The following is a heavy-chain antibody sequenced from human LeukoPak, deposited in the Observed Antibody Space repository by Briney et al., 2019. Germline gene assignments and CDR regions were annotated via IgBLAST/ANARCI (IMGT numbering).Heavy chain of an antibody. V-gene: IGHV1-2*02. CDR1: GYTFTGYY. D-gene: IGHD3-10*01. CDR3: ARDPRGSGRSDY. J-gene: IGHJ4*02. Sequence: ASVKVSCKASGYTFTGYYMHWVRQAPGQGLEWMGWINPNSGGTNYAQKLQGRVTMTTDTSTSTAYMELRSLRSDDTAVYYCARDPRGSGRSDYWGQGTLVTVSS. CDR2: INPNSGGT.